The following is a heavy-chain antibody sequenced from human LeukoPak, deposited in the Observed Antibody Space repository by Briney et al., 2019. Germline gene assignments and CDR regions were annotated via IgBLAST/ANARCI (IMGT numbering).Heavy chain of an antibody. Sequence: ASVKVSCKASGYTFTTLDINWVRQATGQGLEWMGWINTNSGNTGNAQKFQGRVTITRNTSISTAYMELSSLRSEDTAVYYCASDYTIAAAGTGRNYWGQGTLVTVSS. D-gene: IGHD6-13*01. J-gene: IGHJ4*02. CDR2: INTNSGNT. V-gene: IGHV1-8*03. CDR3: ASDYTIAAAGTGRNY. CDR1: GYTFTTLD.